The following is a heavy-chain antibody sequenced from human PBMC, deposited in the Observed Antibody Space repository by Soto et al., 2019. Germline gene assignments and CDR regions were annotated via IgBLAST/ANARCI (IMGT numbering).Heavy chain of an antibody. CDR3: ARDKNWNYGTVDD. Sequence: QVQLVESGGGVVQPGRSLRLSCAASGFTFSSYGMHWVRQAPGKGLEWVAVIWYDGSNKYYADSVKGRFPISRDNSKNTLYLQMNSLRAEDTAVYYCARDKNWNYGTVDDWGQGTLVTVSS. CDR2: IWYDGSNK. CDR1: GFTFSSYG. V-gene: IGHV3-33*01. J-gene: IGHJ4*02. D-gene: IGHD1-7*01.